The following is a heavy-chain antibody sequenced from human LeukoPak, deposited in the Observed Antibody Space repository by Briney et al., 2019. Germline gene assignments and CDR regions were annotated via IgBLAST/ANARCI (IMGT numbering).Heavy chain of an antibody. J-gene: IGHJ6*02. Sequence: GASVKVSCKASGYTFTSYDINWVRQATGQGLEWMGWMNPNGGNTGYAQKFQGRVTMTRNTSISTAYMELSSLRSEDTAVYYCARGNELRFLEWLLYYNGMDVWGQGTTVTVSS. CDR3: ARGNELRFLEWLLYYNGMDV. CDR2: MNPNGGNT. CDR1: GYTFTSYD. V-gene: IGHV1-8*01. D-gene: IGHD3-3*01.